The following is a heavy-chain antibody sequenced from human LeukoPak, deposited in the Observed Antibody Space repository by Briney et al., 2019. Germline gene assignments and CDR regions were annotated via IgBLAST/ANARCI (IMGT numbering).Heavy chain of an antibody. CDR3: ARGGGEDTGMIHDY. CDR2: LNPSGGGT. J-gene: IGHJ4*02. D-gene: IGHD5-18*01. V-gene: IGHV1-46*01. CDR1: GYTFTSYY. Sequence: ASVKVSCKASGYTFTSYYMHWVRQTPGQGLEWMGILNPSGGGTSYAQKFQGRVTMTRDTSTSTVYMELSSLRSEDAAVYYCARGGGEDTGMIHDYWGQGTLVTVSS.